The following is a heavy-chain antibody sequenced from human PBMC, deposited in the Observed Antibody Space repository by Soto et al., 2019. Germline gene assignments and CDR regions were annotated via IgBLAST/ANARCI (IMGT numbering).Heavy chain of an antibody. J-gene: IGHJ5*02. D-gene: IGHD6-19*01. V-gene: IGHV3-7*01. CDR1: GFTFSSYR. CDR2: IKQDGSEK. CDR3: ARDIAVAANWFDP. Sequence: EVQLVESGGGLVQPGGSLRLSCAASGFTFSSYRMSWVRQAPGKGLEWVANIKQDGSEKYYVDSVKGRFTISRDNAKNSLYLQMNSLRAEDTAVYYCARDIAVAANWFDPWGQGTLVTVSS.